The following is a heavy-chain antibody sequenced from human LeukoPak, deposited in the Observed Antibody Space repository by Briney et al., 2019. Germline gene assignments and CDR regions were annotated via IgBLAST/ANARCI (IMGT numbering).Heavy chain of an antibody. D-gene: IGHD3-10*01. CDR1: GGSISSGGYY. J-gene: IGHJ4*02. V-gene: IGHV4-30-2*01. Sequence: SETLSLTCTVSGGSISSGGYYWSWIRQPPGKGLEWIGYIYHSGSTYYNPSLKSRVTISVDTSKNQFSLKLSSVTAADPAVYYCARVNGSGSTLDYWGQGTLVTVSS. CDR2: IYHSGST. CDR3: ARVNGSGSTLDY.